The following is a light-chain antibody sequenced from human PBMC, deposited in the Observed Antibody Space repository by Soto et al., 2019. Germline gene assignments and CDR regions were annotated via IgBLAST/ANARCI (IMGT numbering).Light chain of an antibody. J-gene: IGKJ1*01. V-gene: IGKV1-27*01. CDR1: QGISNY. CDR2: AAS. Sequence: DIQMTQSPSSLSASVGDRVTITCRASQGISNYLAWYQQKPGKVPKLLIYAASTLQSVVPSRFSGSGSGTDFTLTISSLQPEDVATYYCQKYNSAPQFGQGTKVDIK. CDR3: QKYNSAPQ.